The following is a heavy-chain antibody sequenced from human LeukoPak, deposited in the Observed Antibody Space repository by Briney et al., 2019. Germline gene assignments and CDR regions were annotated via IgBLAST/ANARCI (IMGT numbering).Heavy chain of an antibody. Sequence: GGSLRLSCAASGFTFSSYWMHWVRQAPGKGLVWVSRIKSDGSSTNYADSVKGRFTISRDNAKNTLYLQMNSLRAEDTAVYYCVRGVDGHSSGRRIYYYYMDVWGKGTTVTVSS. J-gene: IGHJ6*03. CDR1: GFTFSSYW. CDR2: IKSDGSST. V-gene: IGHV3-74*01. CDR3: VRGVDGHSSGRRIYYYYMDV. D-gene: IGHD6-19*01.